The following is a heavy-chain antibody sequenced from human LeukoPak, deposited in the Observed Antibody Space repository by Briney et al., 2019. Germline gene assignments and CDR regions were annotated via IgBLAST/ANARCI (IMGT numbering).Heavy chain of an antibody. CDR1: GGSISSGGYS. Sequence: SETLSLTCAVSGGSISSGGYSWSWIRQPPGKGLEWIGYIYHSGSTYYNPSLKSRVTISVDTSKNQFSLKLSSVTAADTAVYYCASRYTSMFDYWGQGTLVTVSS. CDR3: ASRYTSMFDY. J-gene: IGHJ4*02. V-gene: IGHV4-30-2*01. CDR2: IYHSGST. D-gene: IGHD1-14*01.